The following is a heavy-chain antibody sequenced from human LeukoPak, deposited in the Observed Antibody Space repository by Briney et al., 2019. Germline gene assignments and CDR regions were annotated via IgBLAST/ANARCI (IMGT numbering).Heavy chain of an antibody. J-gene: IGHJ3*02. CDR2: ISYDGSNK. CDR3: ALQLDAFDI. V-gene: IGHV3-30*03. D-gene: IGHD5-18*01. CDR1: GFTFSSYG. Sequence: GGSLRLSCAASGFTFSSYGMHWVCQAPGKGLEWVAVISYDGSNKYYADSVKGRFTISRDNSKNTLYLQMNSLRAEDTAVYYCALQLDAFDIWGQGTMVTVSS.